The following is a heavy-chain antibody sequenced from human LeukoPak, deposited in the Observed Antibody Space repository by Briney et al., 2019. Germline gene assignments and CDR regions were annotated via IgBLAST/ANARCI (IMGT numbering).Heavy chain of an antibody. D-gene: IGHD5-18*01. CDR3: ARGTKLWFSDRTRTDAFDI. CDR2: IYDSGST. V-gene: IGHV4-39*01. Sequence: PSETLSLTCTVSGGSIRSSYYYWGWIRQPPGKGLEWIGSIYDSGSTYYNPSLKSRVTISVDTSKNQFSLKLNSVTAADTAVYYCARGTKLWFSDRTRTDAFDIWGQGTMVTVSS. J-gene: IGHJ3*02. CDR1: GGSIRSSYYY.